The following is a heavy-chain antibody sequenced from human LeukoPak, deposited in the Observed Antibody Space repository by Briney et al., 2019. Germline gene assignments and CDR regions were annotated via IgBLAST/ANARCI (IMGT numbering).Heavy chain of an antibody. J-gene: IGHJ5*02. CDR1: GFTFSSYA. CDR2: IKQDGSEK. V-gene: IGHV3-7*01. CDR3: ARDFAVSECSGGSCYSGWFDP. Sequence: GGSLRLSCAASGFTFSSYAMHWVRQAPGKGLEWVANIKQDGSEKYYVDSVKGRFTISRDNAKNSLYLQMNSLRAEDTAVYYCARDFAVSECSGGSCYSGWFDPWGQGTLVTVSS. D-gene: IGHD2-15*01.